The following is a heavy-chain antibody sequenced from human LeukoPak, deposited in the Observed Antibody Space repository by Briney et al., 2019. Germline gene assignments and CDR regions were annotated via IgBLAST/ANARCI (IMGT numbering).Heavy chain of an antibody. Sequence: SETLSLTCTVSGGSISSSYWSWIRQPPGTGLEWIGYISYSGSTNYNPSLKSRVTMSVDTSKNQFSPKLSSVTAADTAVYYCARTPHGYYDSSGYFDYWGQGTLVTVSS. CDR2: ISYSGST. D-gene: IGHD3-22*01. CDR3: ARTPHGYYDSSGYFDY. J-gene: IGHJ4*02. CDR1: GGSISSSY. V-gene: IGHV4-59*01.